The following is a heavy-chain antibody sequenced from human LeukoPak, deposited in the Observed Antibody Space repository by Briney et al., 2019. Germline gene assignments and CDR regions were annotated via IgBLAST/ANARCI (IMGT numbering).Heavy chain of an antibody. D-gene: IGHD6-25*01. CDR1: GYTFTGYY. Sequence: ASVKVSCKASGYTFTGYYMHWVRQAPGQGLEWMGWISAYNGNTNYAQKLQGRVTMTTDTSTSTAYMELRSLRSDDTAVYYCARTPHSSGKRYNWFDPWGQGTLVTVSS. J-gene: IGHJ5*02. V-gene: IGHV1-18*04. CDR3: ARTPHSSGKRYNWFDP. CDR2: ISAYNGNT.